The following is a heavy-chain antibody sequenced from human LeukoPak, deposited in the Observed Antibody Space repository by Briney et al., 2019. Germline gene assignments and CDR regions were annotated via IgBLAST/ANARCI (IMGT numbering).Heavy chain of an antibody. V-gene: IGHV4-34*01. CDR3: ARVGLRYFDWLGLLDY. D-gene: IGHD3-9*01. CDR2: INHSGST. Sequence: PSETLSLTCAIYGGSFSGDYWSWIRQPPGKGLEWIGEINHSGSTNYNPSLKSRVTISLDTSKNQFSLKLSSVTAADTAVYYCARVGLRYFDWLGLLDYWGQGTLVTVSS. J-gene: IGHJ4*02. CDR1: GGSFSGDY.